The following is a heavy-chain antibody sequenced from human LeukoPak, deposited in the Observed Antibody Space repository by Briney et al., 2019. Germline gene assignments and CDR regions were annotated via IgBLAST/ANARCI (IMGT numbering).Heavy chain of an antibody. J-gene: IGHJ4*02. CDR2: IYHSGST. Sequence: SETLSLTCAVSGGSISSSNWWSCVRQPPGKGLEWIGEIYHSGSTNYNPSLKSRVTISVDKSKNQFSLKLSSVTAADTAVYYCARVVYDYVWGSYRYLDYWGQGTLVTVSS. V-gene: IGHV4-4*02. CDR1: GGSISSSNW. CDR3: ARVVYDYVWGSYRYLDY. D-gene: IGHD3-16*02.